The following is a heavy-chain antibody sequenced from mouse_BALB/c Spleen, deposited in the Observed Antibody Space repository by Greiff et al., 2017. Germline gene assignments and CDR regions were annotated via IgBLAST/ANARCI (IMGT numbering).Heavy chain of an antibody. CDR1: GFSLTSYD. Sequence: QVQLQQSGPGLVAPSQSLSITCTVSGFSLTSYDISWIRQPPGKGLEWLGVIWTGGGTNYNSAFMSRLSISKDNSKSQVFLKMNSLQTDDTAIYYCVRSYYYGSRSFAYWGQGTLVTVSA. D-gene: IGHD1-1*01. CDR3: VRSYYYGSRSFAY. J-gene: IGHJ3*01. V-gene: IGHV2-9-2*01. CDR2: IWTGGGT.